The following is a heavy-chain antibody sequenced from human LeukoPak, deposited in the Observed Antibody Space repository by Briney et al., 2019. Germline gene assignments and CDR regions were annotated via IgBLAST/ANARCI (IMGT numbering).Heavy chain of an antibody. CDR2: VKQDGSEK. Sequence: QPGGSLRLSCAASGFTFNNFAMSWVRQAPGKGLEWVANVKQDGSEKYYVDSVKGRFTISRDNAKNSLYLQMNSLRAEDTAVYYCARDRYDYYGLDVWGQGTTVTVSS. J-gene: IGHJ6*02. CDR3: ARDRYDYYGLDV. V-gene: IGHV3-7*01. CDR1: GFTFNNFA.